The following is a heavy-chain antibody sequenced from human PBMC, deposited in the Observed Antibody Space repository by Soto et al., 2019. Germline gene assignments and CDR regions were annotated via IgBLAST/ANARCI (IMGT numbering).Heavy chain of an antibody. CDR1: GFTFSSYG. D-gene: IGHD6-13*01. CDR3: ARDFVPDIAAAGFDAFDI. CDR2: IWYDGSNK. Sequence: QVQLVESGGGVVQPGRSLRLSCAASGFTFSSYGMHWVRQAPGKGLEWVAVIWYDGSNKYYADSVKGRFTISRDNSKNTLYLQMNSLRAEDTAVYYCARDFVPDIAAAGFDAFDIWGQGTMVTVSS. V-gene: IGHV3-33*01. J-gene: IGHJ3*02.